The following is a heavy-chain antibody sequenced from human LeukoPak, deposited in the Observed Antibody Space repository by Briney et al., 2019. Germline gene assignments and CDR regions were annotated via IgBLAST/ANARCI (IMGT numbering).Heavy chain of an antibody. CDR2: IYSGGST. CDR1: GFTVSSNY. CDR3: ARAWRGYSYGLDY. D-gene: IGHD5-18*01. J-gene: IGHJ4*02. Sequence: GGSLRLSCAASGFTVSSNYMSWVRQAPGKGLEWVSVIYSGGSTYYADSVKGRFTISRDNSKNTLYLQMNSLRAEDTAVYYCARAWRGYSYGLDYWGQGTLVTVSS. V-gene: IGHV3-66*01.